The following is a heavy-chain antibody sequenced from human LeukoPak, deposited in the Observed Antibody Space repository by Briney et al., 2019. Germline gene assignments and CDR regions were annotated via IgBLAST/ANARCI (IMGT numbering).Heavy chain of an antibody. CDR2: ISYDGSNK. V-gene: IGHV3-30-3*01. CDR1: GFTFSSYA. CDR3: ARVGYYDSSGYLDAFDI. Sequence: GRSLRLSCAASGFTFSSYAMHWVRQAPGKGLEWVAVISYDGSNKYYADSVKGRFTISRDNSKNTLYLQMNSLRAEDTAVYYCARVGYYDSSGYLDAFDIWGQGTMVTVSS. J-gene: IGHJ3*02. D-gene: IGHD3-22*01.